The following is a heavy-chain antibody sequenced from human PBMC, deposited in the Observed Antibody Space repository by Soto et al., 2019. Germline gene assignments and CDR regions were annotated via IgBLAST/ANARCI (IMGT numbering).Heavy chain of an antibody. Sequence: GGSLRLSCAASGFTFSSYSMNWVRQAPGKGLEWVSYISSSSSTIYYADSVKGRFTISRDNAKNSLYLQMNSLRAEDTAVYYCARDLYYYGSGSYSPLYYWGQGTLVTVSS. CDR3: ARDLYYYGSGSYSPLYY. V-gene: IGHV3-48*01. CDR1: GFTFSSYS. CDR2: ISSSSSTI. D-gene: IGHD3-10*01. J-gene: IGHJ4*02.